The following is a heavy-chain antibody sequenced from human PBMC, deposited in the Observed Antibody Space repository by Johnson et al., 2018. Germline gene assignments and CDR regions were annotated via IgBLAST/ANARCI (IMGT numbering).Heavy chain of an antibody. J-gene: IGHJ6*02. CDR1: GGSISSYY. CDR2: IYYSGST. Sequence: QVQLQESGPGLVKPSESLSLTCTVSGGSISSYYWSWIRQPPGKGLEWIGLIYYSGSTNYNPSLKSRVTISVDTSKNQFSLKLSSVTAGDTAVYSCAILNPAGYGVDVWGQGTTVTVSS. CDR3: AILNPAGYGVDV. V-gene: IGHV4-59*03.